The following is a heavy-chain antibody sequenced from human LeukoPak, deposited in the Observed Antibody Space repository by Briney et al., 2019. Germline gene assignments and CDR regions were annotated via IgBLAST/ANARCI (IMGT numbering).Heavy chain of an antibody. V-gene: IGHV3-53*01. Sequence: GGSLRLSCAASGFTVSSNYMSWVRQAPGKGLEWVSVIYSGGSTYYADSVKGRFTISRDNSKNTLYLQMNSLRAEDTAVYYCARAAAVAGVGSGDAFDIWGQGTMVTVSS. J-gene: IGHJ3*02. CDR2: IYSGGST. CDR1: GFTVSSNY. CDR3: ARAAAVAGVGSGDAFDI. D-gene: IGHD6-19*01.